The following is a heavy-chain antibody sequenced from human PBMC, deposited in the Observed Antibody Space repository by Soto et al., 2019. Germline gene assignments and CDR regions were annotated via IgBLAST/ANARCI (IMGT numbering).Heavy chain of an antibody. D-gene: IGHD6-19*01. J-gene: IGHJ3*02. CDR1: GVSVSSGSYY. CDR2: IYYSGST. V-gene: IGHV4-61*01. CDR3: ERDGDEQWLVHAFDI. Sequence: KTAETLSLTCTVSGVSVSSGSYYWSWIRQPTGKGLEGVVYIYYSGSTNYNPSLKSRVTISVDASKNQFSLKLSSVTAADTAVYYCERDGDEQWLVHAFDIWGQGTMVTVSS.